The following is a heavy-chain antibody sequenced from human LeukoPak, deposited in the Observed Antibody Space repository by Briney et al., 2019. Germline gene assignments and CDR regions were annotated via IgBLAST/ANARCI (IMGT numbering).Heavy chain of an antibody. V-gene: IGHV4-59*01. Sequence: PSETLSLTCTVSGGSITTYYWSWIRQPPGKGLEWIGYIYYSGSTIYNPSLKSRVTISVDTSKNHFSLELSSVTAADTAVYYCARSAWTYDYWGQGILVTVSS. CDR3: ARSAWTYDY. CDR1: GGSITTYY. D-gene: IGHD5-12*01. J-gene: IGHJ4*02. CDR2: IYYSGST.